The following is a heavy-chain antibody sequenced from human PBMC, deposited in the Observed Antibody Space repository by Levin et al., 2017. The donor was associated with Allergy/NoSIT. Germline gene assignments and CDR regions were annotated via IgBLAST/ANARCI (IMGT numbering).Heavy chain of an antibody. CDR3: ARDSGDYYDSSGYYDHYGMDV. D-gene: IGHD3-22*01. CDR2: IYYSGST. V-gene: IGHV4-61*01. CDR1: GGSVSSGSYY. Sequence: SCTVSGGSVSSGSYYWSWIRQPPGKGLEWIGYIYYSGSTNYNPSLKSRVTISVDTSKNQFSLKLSSVTAADTAVYYCARDSGDYYDSSGYYDHYGMDVWGQGTTVTVSS. J-gene: IGHJ6*02.